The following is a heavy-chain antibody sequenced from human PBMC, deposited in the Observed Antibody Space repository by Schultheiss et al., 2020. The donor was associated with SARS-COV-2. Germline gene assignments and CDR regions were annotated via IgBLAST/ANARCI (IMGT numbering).Heavy chain of an antibody. J-gene: IGHJ5*02. CDR1: GGSISGYY. Sequence: SETLSLTCTVSGGSISGYYWSWIRQSPGKGLEWIGYIYYSGSTYYNPSLKSRVTISVDTSKNQFSLKLSSVTAADTAVYYCASSLLWFRELGWFDPWGQGTLVTVSS. D-gene: IGHD3-10*01. CDR2: IYYSGST. V-gene: IGHV4-59*06. CDR3: ASSLLWFRELGWFDP.